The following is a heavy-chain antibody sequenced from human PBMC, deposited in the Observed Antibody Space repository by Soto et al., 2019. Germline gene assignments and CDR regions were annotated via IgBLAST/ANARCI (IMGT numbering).Heavy chain of an antibody. D-gene: IGHD3-10*01. CDR1: GVSIGTYY. V-gene: IGHV4-59*01. CDR2: IYKGGST. Sequence: HVPLRESGPGLVKPSEYLSLTCTVSGVSIGTYYWTWIRQPQGKGLELIGYIYKGGSTDYNTSLKRRVIISVVTSKNQFSLRLTSLTAADTAVYYCARSDKVRGVMYPCDFWGQGSLVTVSS. J-gene: IGHJ4*02. CDR3: ARSDKVRGVMYPCDF.